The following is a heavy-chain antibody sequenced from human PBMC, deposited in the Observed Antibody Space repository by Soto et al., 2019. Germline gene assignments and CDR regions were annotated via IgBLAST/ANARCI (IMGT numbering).Heavy chain of an antibody. V-gene: IGHV3-30*18. CDR1: GFTFSSYG. CDR3: AKDEGEH. J-gene: IGHJ1*01. CDR2: ISYDGSNK. D-gene: IGHD3-16*01. Sequence: GGSLRLSCAASGFTFSSYGMHWVRQAPGKGLEWVAVISYDGSNKYYADSVKGRFTISRDNSKNTLYLQMNSLRAEDTAVYYCAKDEGEHWGQGTLVTVSS.